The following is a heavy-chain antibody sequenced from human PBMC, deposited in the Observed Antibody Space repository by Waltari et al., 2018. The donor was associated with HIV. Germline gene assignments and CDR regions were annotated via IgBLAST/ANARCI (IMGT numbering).Heavy chain of an antibody. CDR3: AREGGSWMGLDY. CDR2: IDAGNGNT. V-gene: IGHV1-3*01. D-gene: IGHD3-10*01. CDR1: GYTFIRYI. Sequence: QVQFVQSGAEVKKPGASVKVSCKASGYTFIRYIIHWVRQAPGQSLEWMGWIDAGNGNTKYSQNLQGRVTINRDTSASTAYMELSSLRFEDTAVYYCAREGGSWMGLDYWGQGTLVTVSS. J-gene: IGHJ4*02.